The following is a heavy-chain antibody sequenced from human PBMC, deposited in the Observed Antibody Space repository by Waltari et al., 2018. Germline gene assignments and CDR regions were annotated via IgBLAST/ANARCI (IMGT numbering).Heavy chain of an antibody. Sequence: EVQLVESGGGLVQPGGSLRLSCAASGFTFSSYSMNWVRQAPGKGLEWFSYISSSSSTIYYADSVKGRFTISRDNAKNSLYLQMNSLRAEDTAVYYCARDTEVGATDFDYWGQGTLVTVSS. CDR3: ARDTEVGATDFDY. V-gene: IGHV3-48*04. CDR1: GFTFSSYS. CDR2: ISSSSSTI. D-gene: IGHD1-26*01. J-gene: IGHJ4*02.